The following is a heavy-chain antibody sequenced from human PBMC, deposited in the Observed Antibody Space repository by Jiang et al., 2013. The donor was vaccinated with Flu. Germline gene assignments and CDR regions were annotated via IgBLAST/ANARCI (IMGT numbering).Heavy chain of an antibody. D-gene: IGHD3-16*01. J-gene: IGHJ4*02. V-gene: IGHV4-39*01. CDR2: VYYSGST. Sequence: PGLVKPSETLSLTCTVSGASISSDDYYWGWIRQPPGKGLQWIGSVYYSGSTYYNPSLESRIAISVDRSRSQFFLKLSSVTAADTALYYRARHPVGGAGTFEYWGQGTLVAVSS. CDR3: ARHPVGGAGTFEY. CDR1: GASISSDDYY.